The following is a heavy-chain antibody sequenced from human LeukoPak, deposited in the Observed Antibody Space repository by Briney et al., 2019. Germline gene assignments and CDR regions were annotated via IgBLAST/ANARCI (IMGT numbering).Heavy chain of an antibody. CDR1: GFTFSSYW. CDR3: ARDVGSNYYGSGSPFDAFDI. V-gene: IGHV3-66*01. J-gene: IGHJ3*02. CDR2: IYSGGST. Sequence: PGGSLRLSCAASGFTFSSYWMSWVRQAPGKGLEWVSVIYSGGSTYYADSVKGRFTISRDNSKNTLYLQMNSLRAEDTAVYYCARDVGSNYYGSGSPFDAFDIWGQGTMVTVSS. D-gene: IGHD3-10*01.